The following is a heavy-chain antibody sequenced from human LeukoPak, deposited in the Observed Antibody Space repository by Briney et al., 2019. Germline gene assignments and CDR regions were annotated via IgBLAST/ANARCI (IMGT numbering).Heavy chain of an antibody. CDR1: GVSISNFY. D-gene: IGHD6-19*01. Sequence: SETLSLTCTVSGVSISNFYWSWIRQPPGKGLEWIGYIYYSGISKYNPSLRSRVTISADTSKNQFSLRVSSVTAADTAVYYCARTAGRGVDDAFDIWGQGTMVTVSS. CDR2: IYYSGIS. V-gene: IGHV4-59*08. CDR3: ARTAGRGVDDAFDI. J-gene: IGHJ3*02.